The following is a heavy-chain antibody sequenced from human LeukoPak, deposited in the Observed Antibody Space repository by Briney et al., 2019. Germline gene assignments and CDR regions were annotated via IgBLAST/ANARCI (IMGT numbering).Heavy chain of an antibody. D-gene: IGHD3-9*01. CDR2: ISSSSSYI. Sequence: PGGSLRLSCAASGFTFSSYSMNWVRQAPGKGLEWVSSISSSSSYIYYADSVKGRFTISRDNAKNSLYLQMNSLRAEDTAVYYCARGSGWSSGKRYFDWPPPPLDAFDIWGQGTMVTVSS. V-gene: IGHV3-21*01. J-gene: IGHJ3*02. CDR1: GFTFSSYS. CDR3: ARGSGWSSGKRYFDWPPPPLDAFDI.